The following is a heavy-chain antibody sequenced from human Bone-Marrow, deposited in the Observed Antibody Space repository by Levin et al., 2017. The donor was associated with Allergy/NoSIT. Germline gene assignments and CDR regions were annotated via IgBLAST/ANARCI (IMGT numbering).Heavy chain of an antibody. D-gene: IGHD3-10*01. Sequence: GESLKISCKASGYMFTDYYMHWVRQAPGQGLEWMGWMNPNSGGTNFAQKLQGRVTMTSDTSISTAYMELSRLRSDDTAVYFCARSRSANYRTQRESFDPWGQGTLVTVSS. V-gene: IGHV1-2*02. CDR3: ARSRSANYRTQRESFDP. CDR1: GYMFTDYY. CDR2: MNPNSGGT. J-gene: IGHJ5*02.